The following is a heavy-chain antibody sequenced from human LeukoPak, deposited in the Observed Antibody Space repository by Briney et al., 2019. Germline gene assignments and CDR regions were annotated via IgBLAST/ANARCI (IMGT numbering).Heavy chain of an antibody. CDR3: ASSNPFHRLLH. CDR2: IYSGGST. CDR1: GFTVSSNY. D-gene: IGHD5-18*01. V-gene: IGHV3-53*01. Sequence: GGSLRLSCAASGFTVSSNYMSWVRQAPGKGLEWVSVIYSGGSTYYADSVKGRFTISRDNSKNTLYLQMNSLRAEDTAVYYCASSNPFHRLLHWGQGTLVTVSS. J-gene: IGHJ4*02.